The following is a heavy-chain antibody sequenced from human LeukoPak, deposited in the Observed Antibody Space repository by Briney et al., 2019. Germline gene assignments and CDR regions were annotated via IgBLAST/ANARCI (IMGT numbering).Heavy chain of an antibody. V-gene: IGHV3-7*01. J-gene: IGHJ4*02. CDR2: IKRDGTEK. CDR1: GFLHNIYW. D-gene: IGHD3-22*01. Sequence: SGGSLRLLCSATGFLHNIYWMVGARRAPGRGRMWVANIKRDGTEKNYVDSVKGRFTISRDNAKNSLYLQMNSLRVEDTAVYYCARECGSGSCFPFDYWGQGTLVTVSS. CDR3: ARECGSGSCFPFDY.